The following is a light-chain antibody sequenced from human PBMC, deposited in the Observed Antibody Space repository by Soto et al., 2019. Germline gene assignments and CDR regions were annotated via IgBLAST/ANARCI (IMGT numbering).Light chain of an antibody. V-gene: IGKV4-1*01. CDR2: WAS. J-gene: IGKJ5*01. CDR1: QSVLYSSNNKNY. Sequence: DIVMTQSPDSLAVSLGERATINCKSSQSVLYSSNNKNYLGWYQQKPGHPPRLLIYWASTRESGVPDRFSGGGSGTHFTLTISRLEPEDFAVYYCQHYVTSSITFGQGTRLEIK. CDR3: QHYVTSSIT.